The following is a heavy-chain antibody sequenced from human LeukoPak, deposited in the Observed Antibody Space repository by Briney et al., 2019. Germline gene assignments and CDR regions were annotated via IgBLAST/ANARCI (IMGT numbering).Heavy chain of an antibody. CDR2: IYPGDSDT. J-gene: IGHJ6*03. V-gene: IGHV5-51*01. D-gene: IGHD2-2*01. Sequence: RGESLRISCKGSGYSFTSYWIGWVRQMPGKGLEWMGIIYPGDSDTRYSPSFQGQVTISADKSISTAYLQWSSLKASDTAMYYCARQVVVVPAAPLGVDYYYMDVWGKGTTVTVSS. CDR3: ARQVVVVPAAPLGVDYYYMDV. CDR1: GYSFTSYW.